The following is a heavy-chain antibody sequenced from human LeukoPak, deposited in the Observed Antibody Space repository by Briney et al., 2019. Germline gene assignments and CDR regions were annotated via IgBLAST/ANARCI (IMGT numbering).Heavy chain of an antibody. D-gene: IGHD3-16*02. CDR2: IYYSGST. CDR3: ARAPKDDYVWGSYRSNRAYYFDY. Sequence: SETLSLTCTVSGGSISSSSYYWGWIRQPPGKGLEWIGSIYYSGSTYYNPSLKSRVTISVDTSKNQFSLKLSSVTAADTAVYYCARAPKDDYVWGSYRSNRAYYFDYWGQGTLVTVSS. CDR1: GGSISSSSYY. V-gene: IGHV4-39*07. J-gene: IGHJ4*02.